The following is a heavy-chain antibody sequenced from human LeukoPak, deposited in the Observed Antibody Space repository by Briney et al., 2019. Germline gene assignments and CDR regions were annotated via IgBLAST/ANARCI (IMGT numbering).Heavy chain of an antibody. J-gene: IGHJ4*02. D-gene: IGHD6-13*01. CDR3: AKLAAAGYFDY. V-gene: IGHV3-23*01. CDR2: ISGSGGNT. CDR1: VFTSSSYA. Sequence: PGGSLRLSCAASVFTSSSYAVSWVRQAPGKGLEWVSSISGSGGNTYYADSVKGRFTISRDNSKSTMYLQMNSLRAEDAAVYYCAKLAAAGYFDYWGQGTLVTVSS.